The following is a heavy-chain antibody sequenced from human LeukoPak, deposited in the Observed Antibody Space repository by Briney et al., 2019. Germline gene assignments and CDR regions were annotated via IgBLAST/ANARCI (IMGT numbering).Heavy chain of an antibody. CDR3: ARGTLGDPIDY. D-gene: IGHD4-17*01. CDR2: IYYSGST. Sequence: SETLSLTCAVSGGSISSSSYSWGWIRQPPGKGLEWIGNIYYSGSTYYNPSLKSRVAISVDTSKNQFSLRLSSVTAADTAVYYCARGTLGDPIDYWGQGTLVTVSS. V-gene: IGHV4-39*01. J-gene: IGHJ4*02. CDR1: GGSISSSSYS.